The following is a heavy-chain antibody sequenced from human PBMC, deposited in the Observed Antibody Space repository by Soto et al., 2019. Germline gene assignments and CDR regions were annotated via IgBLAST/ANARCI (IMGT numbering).Heavy chain of an antibody. J-gene: IGHJ4*02. CDR1: GFTFSSYA. CDR3: ARGNDIVVVVAPVDY. CDR2: ISYDGSNK. V-gene: IGHV3-30-3*01. Sequence: QVQLVESGGGVVQPGRSLRLSCAASGFTFSSYAMHWVRQAPGKGLEWVAVISYDGSNKYYADSVKGRFTISRDNSKNTLYLQMNSLRAEDTAVYYCARGNDIVVVVAPVDYWGQGTLVTVSS. D-gene: IGHD2-15*01.